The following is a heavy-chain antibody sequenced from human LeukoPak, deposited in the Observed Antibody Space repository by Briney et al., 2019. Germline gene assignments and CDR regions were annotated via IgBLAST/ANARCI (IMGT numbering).Heavy chain of an antibody. CDR1: GFTFSSYA. Sequence: GGSLRLSCAASGFTFSSYAMHWVCQAPGKGLEWVAVISYDGSNKYCADSVKGRFTISRDNSKNTLYLQMNSLRAEDTAVYYCARNSRIVGATDYYYGMDVWGQGTTVTVSS. CDR3: ARNSRIVGATDYYYGMDV. V-gene: IGHV3-30-3*01. CDR2: ISYDGSNK. J-gene: IGHJ6*02. D-gene: IGHD1-26*01.